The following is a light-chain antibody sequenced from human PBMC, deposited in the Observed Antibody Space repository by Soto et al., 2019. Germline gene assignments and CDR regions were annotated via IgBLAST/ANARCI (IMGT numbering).Light chain of an antibody. CDR2: QDT. CDR3: QAWDGGTVV. J-gene: IGLJ2*01. CDR1: KLGDKY. V-gene: IGLV3-1*01. Sequence: SYELTPPPSMSVSPGQPATIACSGDKLGDKYVCWYQQMSCVSPSLVIYQDTKRPSGLPERFSGSNSGSTATLTISGTQSIDEADYYCQAWDGGTVVFGGGTKLNV.